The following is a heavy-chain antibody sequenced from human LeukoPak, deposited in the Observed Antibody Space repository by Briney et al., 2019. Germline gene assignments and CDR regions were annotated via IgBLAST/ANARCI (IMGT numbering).Heavy chain of an antibody. D-gene: IGHD2-2*01. J-gene: IGHJ3*02. Sequence: PSETLSLTCTVSGDSISTSNYYCGWIRQSPGKGLEWIASIYYSGRTYYSASLKTRVSISVDTSKNLFSLRLNSVTAADTAVYYCARGLGYCSSTSCYYSAFDIWGQGTMVTVSS. CDR3: ARGLGYCSSTSCYYSAFDI. V-gene: IGHV4-39*07. CDR2: IYYSGRT. CDR1: GDSISTSNYY.